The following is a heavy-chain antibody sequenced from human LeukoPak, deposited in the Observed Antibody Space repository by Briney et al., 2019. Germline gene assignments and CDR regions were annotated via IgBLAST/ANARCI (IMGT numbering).Heavy chain of an antibody. CDR3: ARYVGSSGKGYYYGMDV. Sequence: PGGSLRLSCAASGFTFSSYSMNWVRQAPGKGLEWVSSISSSSSYIYYADSVKGRFTISRDNAKNSLYLQMNSLGAEDTAVYYCARYVGSSGKGYYYGMDVWGQGTTVTVSS. CDR2: ISSSSSYI. V-gene: IGHV3-21*01. CDR1: GFTFSSYS. D-gene: IGHD3-22*01. J-gene: IGHJ6*02.